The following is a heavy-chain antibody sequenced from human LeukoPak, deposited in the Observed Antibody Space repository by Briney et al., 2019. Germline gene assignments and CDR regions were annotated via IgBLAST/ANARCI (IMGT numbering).Heavy chain of an antibody. V-gene: IGHV3-64*01. CDR3: ARGAYCGGDCYPRVYFDY. CDR2: ISSNGGST. J-gene: IGHJ4*02. D-gene: IGHD2-21*02. CDR1: GFTFSSYA. Sequence: GGSLRLPCAASGFTFSSYAMHWVRQAPGKGLEYVSAISSNGGSTYYANSVKGRFTISRDNSKNTLYLQMGSLRAEDMAVYYCARGAYCGGDCYPRVYFDYWGQGTLVTVSS.